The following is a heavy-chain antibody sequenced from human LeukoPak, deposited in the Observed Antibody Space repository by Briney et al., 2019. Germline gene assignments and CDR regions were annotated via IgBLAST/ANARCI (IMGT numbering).Heavy chain of an antibody. V-gene: IGHV3-7*01. CDR1: GFTFSSYW. J-gene: IGHJ4*02. CDR3: ARAGGSSWADY. Sequence: GGSRRLSCAASGFTFSSYWMSWVRQVPGKGLEWVANIKQDGSEKNYVDSVKGRFTISRDNAKNSVYLQMNSLRAEDTAVYYCARAGGSSWADYWGQGTLVTVSS. D-gene: IGHD6-13*01. CDR2: IKQDGSEK.